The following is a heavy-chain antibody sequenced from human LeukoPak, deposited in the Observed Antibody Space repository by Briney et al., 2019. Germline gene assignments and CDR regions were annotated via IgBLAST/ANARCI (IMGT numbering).Heavy chain of an antibody. CDR3: AIDKGGVTPKAFDI. J-gene: IGHJ3*02. D-gene: IGHD3-16*01. CDR1: GYTPTELS. CDR2: FDPEDSET. Sequence: ASVKVSCKVSGYTPTELSMHWVRQAPGNQLECMGGFDPEDSETIHAQKFQGRVTMSEDKSTDTAYMALSRLRCEDTGVYYCAIDKGGVTPKAFDIWGQGTMVTVSS. V-gene: IGHV1-24*01.